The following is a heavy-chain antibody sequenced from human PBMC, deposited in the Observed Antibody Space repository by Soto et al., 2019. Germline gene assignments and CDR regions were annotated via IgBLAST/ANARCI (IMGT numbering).Heavy chain of an antibody. CDR2: ISAYNGNT. CDR3: ARDLSPTETTFGVVIMGRNWFDP. V-gene: IGHV1-18*01. D-gene: IGHD3-3*01. Sequence: ASVKVSCKASGYTFTSYGISWVRQAPGQGLEWMGWISAYNGNTNYAQKLQGRVTMTTDTSSSTAYMELRSLRSDDTAVYYCARDLSPTETTFGVVIMGRNWFDPWGQGTLVTVSS. J-gene: IGHJ5*02. CDR1: GYTFTSYG.